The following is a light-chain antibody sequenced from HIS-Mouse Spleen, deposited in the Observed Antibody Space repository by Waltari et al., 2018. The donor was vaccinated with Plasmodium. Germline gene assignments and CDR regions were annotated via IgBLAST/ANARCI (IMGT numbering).Light chain of an antibody. CDR2: ENN. CDR1: RSNIGNNY. J-gene: IGLJ2*01. V-gene: IGLV1-51*01. CDR3: GTWDSSLSAGVV. Sequence: QSVLTQPPSVSAAPGQQVTISCSGSRSNIGNNYVSWYQQLPGTAPKLRSYENNKRPSGIPDRFSGSKSGTSATLGITGLQTGDEADYYCGTWDSSLSAGVVFGGGTKLTVL.